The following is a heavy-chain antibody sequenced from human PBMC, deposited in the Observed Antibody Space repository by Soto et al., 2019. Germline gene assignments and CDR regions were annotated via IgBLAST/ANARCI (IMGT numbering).Heavy chain of an antibody. V-gene: IGHV3-15*01. CDR3: TTNPRVEQQRKSRFYFYGMDV. Sequence: GSLRLSCAASGFSFNNAWMSWVRQAPGKGPEWVGRIKSKTDGGTTDYAAPVKGRFTISRDDSKNTLFLQMNSLKTEDTAVYYCTTNPRVEQQRKSRFYFYGMDVWGQGTTVTVSS. CDR2: IKSKTDGGTT. J-gene: IGHJ6*02. D-gene: IGHD6-13*01. CDR1: GFSFNNAW.